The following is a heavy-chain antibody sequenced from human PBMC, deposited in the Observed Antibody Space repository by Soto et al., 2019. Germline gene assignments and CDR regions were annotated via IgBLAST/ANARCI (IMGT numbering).Heavy chain of an antibody. CDR3: ARDLLDYYDSSGHSV. D-gene: IGHD3-22*01. CDR1: GLSVSSDG. Sequence: GGALGRSCAASGLSVSSDGMHWVSQAPGKGLEWVAVISYDGSNKHYADSVKGRFTISRDNSKNTLYLQMNSLRAEDTAVYYCARDLLDYYDSSGHSVWGQGTLVTVSS. J-gene: IGHJ4*02. CDR2: ISYDGSNK. V-gene: IGHV3-30*19.